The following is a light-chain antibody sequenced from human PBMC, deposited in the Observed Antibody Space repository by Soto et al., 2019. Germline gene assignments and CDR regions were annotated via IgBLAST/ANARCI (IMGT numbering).Light chain of an antibody. CDR1: QSISSW. CDR3: QHSRT. Sequence: DIQMTQSTSTLSASVGDRVTSTCRASQSISSWLAWYQQKPGKAPKLLIYDASSLESGVPSRFSGSGSGTEFTLTISSLQPDDFATYDCQHSRTFGQGTKVEIK. CDR2: DAS. V-gene: IGKV1-5*01. J-gene: IGKJ1*01.